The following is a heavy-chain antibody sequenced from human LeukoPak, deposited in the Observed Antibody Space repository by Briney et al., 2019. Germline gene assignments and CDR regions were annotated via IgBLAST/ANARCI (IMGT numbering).Heavy chain of an antibody. J-gene: IGHJ4*02. CDR1: GGSFSGYY. CDR2: INHSGST. CDR3: ATSGYCSGGSCTRDFDY. Sequence: PSETLSLTCAVYGGSFSGYYWSWIRQPPGKGLEWIGEINHSGSTNYNPSLKSRVTISVDTSKNQFSLKLSSVTAADTAVYYCATSGYCSGGSCTRDFDYWGQGTLVTVSS. D-gene: IGHD2-15*01. V-gene: IGHV4-34*01.